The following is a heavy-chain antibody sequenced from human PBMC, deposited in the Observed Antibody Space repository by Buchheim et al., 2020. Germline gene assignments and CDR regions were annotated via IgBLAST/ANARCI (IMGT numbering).Heavy chain of an antibody. CDR2: ISYDGSNK. J-gene: IGHJ4*02. CDR3: AKSGEWLLLYCPMDY. V-gene: IGHV3-30*18. CDR1: GFTFSSYG. Sequence: QVQLVESGGGVVQPGRSLRLSCAASGFTFSSYGMHWVRQAPGKGLEWVAVISYDGSNKYYADSVKGRFTISRDNSKNTLYLQMNSLRAEDTAVYYCAKSGEWLLLYCPMDYWGQGTL. D-gene: IGHD3-22*01.